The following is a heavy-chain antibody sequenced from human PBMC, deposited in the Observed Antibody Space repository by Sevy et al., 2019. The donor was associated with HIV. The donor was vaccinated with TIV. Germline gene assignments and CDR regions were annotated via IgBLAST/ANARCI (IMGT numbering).Heavy chain of an antibody. Sequence: SETLSLTCTVSGGSINSGGYYWSWIRQHPGKGLEWIGYIYYSGNTYYNPSLKSRLTISVDTSKNQFSLKLSSVTAADTAVYYCARGLDGSSPLLFAYWGQRTLVTASS. D-gene: IGHD3-10*01. J-gene: IGHJ4*02. CDR3: ARGLDGSSPLLFAY. V-gene: IGHV4-31*03. CDR2: IYYSGNT. CDR1: GGSINSGGYY.